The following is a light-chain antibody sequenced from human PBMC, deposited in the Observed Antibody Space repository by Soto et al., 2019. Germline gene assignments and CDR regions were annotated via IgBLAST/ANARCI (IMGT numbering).Light chain of an antibody. V-gene: IGKV3-15*01. CDR2: AAS. J-gene: IGKJ1*01. CDR3: QQYNNWWT. Sequence: IVMTQSPATLSVSPGERATLSCRASQSVNRNLAWYQQKPGQAPRLLISAASTRATGIPARFSGSGSETEFTLTISSLQSEDFAVYYCQQYNNWWTSGQGTKVEMK. CDR1: QSVNRN.